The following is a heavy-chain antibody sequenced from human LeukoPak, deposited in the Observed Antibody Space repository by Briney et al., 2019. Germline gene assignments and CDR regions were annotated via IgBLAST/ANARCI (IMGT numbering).Heavy chain of an antibody. CDR2: ISSSGSTT. V-gene: IGHV3-48*03. D-gene: IGHD3-3*01. CDR1: GFTFSSYE. CDR3: ARAMGFWSGYYYFDY. Sequence: PGGSLRLSCAASGFTFSSYEMNWVRQAPGKGLEWVSYISSSGSTTYYADSVKGRFTISRDNAKNSLYLQMNSLRAEDTAVYYCARAMGFWSGYYYFDYWGQGTLVTVSS. J-gene: IGHJ4*02.